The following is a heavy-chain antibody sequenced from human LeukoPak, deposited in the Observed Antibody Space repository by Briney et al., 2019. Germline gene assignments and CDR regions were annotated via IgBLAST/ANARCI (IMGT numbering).Heavy chain of an antibody. CDR2: ISGYDGAA. CDR1: GFTCSAYA. CDR3: AKPKFAVAGSNFFDY. V-gene: IGHV3-23*01. J-gene: IGHJ4*02. Sequence: GGSLRLSCTASGFTCSAYAMTWVRHAPGKGLEWVSTISGYDGAAYYADSVKGRVTVSRDNSKNTLILQVNLLRAEDTAVYYCAKPKFAVAGSNFFDYWGQGTLVTVSS. D-gene: IGHD6-19*01.